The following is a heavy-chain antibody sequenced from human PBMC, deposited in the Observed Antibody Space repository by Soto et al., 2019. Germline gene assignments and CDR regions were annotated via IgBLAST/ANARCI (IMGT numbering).Heavy chain of an antibody. CDR3: ARPLSKSWSGFAL. Sequence: EVQLVESGGGLVQPGGSLRLSCAASGFTFSSHWIHWVRQAPGQGLVGVSRINPDGSFTTYADSVVGRFTISRDNAKNTLCLQINSLRAAHPSVYYCARPLSKSWSGFALWGQGTRVTVSS. CDR2: INPDGSFT. V-gene: IGHV3-74*03. D-gene: IGHD3-3*02. CDR1: GFTFSSHW. J-gene: IGHJ3*01.